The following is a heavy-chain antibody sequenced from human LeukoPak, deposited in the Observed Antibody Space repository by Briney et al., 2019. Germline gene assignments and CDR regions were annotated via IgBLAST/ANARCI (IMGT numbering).Heavy chain of an antibody. CDR1: GGSVSSGSYY. CDR3: ARLSHYFDSSGYYYVRFFDY. CDR2: IYDSGST. Sequence: SETLSLTCTVSGGSVSSGSYYWSWIRQPPGKGLECIGYIYDSGSTNYNPSLKSRVAISVDKSKNQFSLKLSYVTAADTAVYYCARLSHYFDSSGYYYVRFFDYWGQGTLVTVSS. J-gene: IGHJ4*02. D-gene: IGHD3-22*01. V-gene: IGHV4-61*01.